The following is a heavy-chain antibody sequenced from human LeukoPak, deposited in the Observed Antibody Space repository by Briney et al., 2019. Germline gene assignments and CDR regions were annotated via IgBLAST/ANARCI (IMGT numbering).Heavy chain of an antibody. J-gene: IGHJ5*02. CDR3: ARETMTVHQSWFDP. D-gene: IGHD1/OR15-1a*01. CDR1: GDSVSSNSAA. V-gene: IGHV6-1*01. CDR2: TYYRSKWYN. Sequence: SQTLSLTCAISGDSVSSNSAAWNWIRQSPSRGLEWLGRTYYRSKWYNGYAVSVKSRITINPDTSKNQFSLKLSSVTAADTAVYYCARETMTVHQSWFDPWGQGTLVTVSS.